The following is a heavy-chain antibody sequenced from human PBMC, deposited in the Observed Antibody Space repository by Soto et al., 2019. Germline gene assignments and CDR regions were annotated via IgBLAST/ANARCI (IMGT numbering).Heavy chain of an antibody. CDR2: INPSGGST. V-gene: IGHV1-46*01. D-gene: IGHD2-21*02. J-gene: IGHJ5*02. Sequence: ASVKVSCKASGYTFTSYYMHWVRQAPGQGLEWMGIINPSGGSTSYAQKFQGRVTMTRDTSTSTVYMELSSLRSEDTAVYYCARDIAYCGGDCYSGMTSLDPWGQGTLVTVSS. CDR1: GYTFTSYY. CDR3: ARDIAYCGGDCYSGMTSLDP.